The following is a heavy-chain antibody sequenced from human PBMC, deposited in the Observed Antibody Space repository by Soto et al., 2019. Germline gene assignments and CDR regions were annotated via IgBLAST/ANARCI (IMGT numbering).Heavy chain of an antibody. Sequence: QVQLQESGPGLVKPSETLSLTCTVSGGSISGYYWSWIRQPPGKGLEWIGYMYNTGSTVYNPSFKSRVTISVHTSKNQFSLKLNSVTAVDTSVYNCARHLVGYGVTDCYPLDVSGQGTTVTVSS. D-gene: IGHD2-21*02. CDR2: MYNTGST. CDR3: ARHLVGYGVTDCYPLDV. V-gene: IGHV4-59*01. CDR1: GGSISGYY. J-gene: IGHJ6*02.